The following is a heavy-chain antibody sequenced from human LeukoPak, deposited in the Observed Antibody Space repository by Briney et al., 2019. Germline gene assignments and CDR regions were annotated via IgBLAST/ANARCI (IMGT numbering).Heavy chain of an antibody. CDR2: IKSKTDGGTT. Sequence: KTGGSLRLSCAASGFTFSSYAMSWVRQAPGKGLEWVGRIKSKTDGGTTDYAAPVKGRFTISRDDSKNTLYLQMNSLKTEDTAVYYCTTDSGMIVDWDYWGQGTLVTVSS. D-gene: IGHD3-22*01. J-gene: IGHJ4*02. CDR1: GFTFSSYA. V-gene: IGHV3-15*01. CDR3: TTDSGMIVDWDY.